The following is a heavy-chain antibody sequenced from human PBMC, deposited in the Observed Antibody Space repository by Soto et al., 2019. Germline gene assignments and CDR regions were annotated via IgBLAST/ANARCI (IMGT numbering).Heavy chain of an antibody. CDR1: GGSISSYY. CDR3: GRGGNYYGSGSYVYYYGMDV. CDR2: IYYSGST. V-gene: IGHV4-59*01. Sequence: SETLSLTGTVSGGSISSYYCSWIRQPPGKGLEWIGYIYYSGSTNYNPSLKSRVTISVDTSKNQFSLKLSSVTAADTAVYYCGRGGNYYGSGSYVYYYGMDVWGQGTTVTVTS. J-gene: IGHJ6*02. D-gene: IGHD3-10*01.